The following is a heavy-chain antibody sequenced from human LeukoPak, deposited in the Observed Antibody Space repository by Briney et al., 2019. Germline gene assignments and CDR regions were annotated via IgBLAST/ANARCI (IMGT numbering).Heavy chain of an antibody. CDR2: INHSGST. V-gene: IGHV4-34*01. J-gene: IGHJ4*02. Sequence: SETLSLTCAVYGGSFSGYYWSWIRQPPGKGLEWIGEINHSGSTNYNPSLKSRVTISVDTSKNQFSLKLSSVTAADTAVYYCARGSRLGELSIDYWGQGTLVTVSS. D-gene: IGHD3-16*02. CDR3: ARGSRLGELSIDY. CDR1: GGSFSGYY.